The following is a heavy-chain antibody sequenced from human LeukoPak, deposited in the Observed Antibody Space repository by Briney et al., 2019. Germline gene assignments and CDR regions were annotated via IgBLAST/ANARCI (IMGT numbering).Heavy chain of an antibody. CDR3: ARDMAAADQESDYYYYYGMDV. CDR2: ISRNGSTT. J-gene: IGHJ6*02. D-gene: IGHD6-13*01. V-gene: IGHV3-11*01. Sequence: PGASLRLSFSASGFTFSDYYISSIRQAPGKGLELVSYISRNGSTTYYAHHVKGTFTISRDNSKNSLYLQMSSLRAEDTAVYYCARDMAAADQESDYYYYYGMDVWGQGTTVTVSS. CDR1: GFTFSDYY.